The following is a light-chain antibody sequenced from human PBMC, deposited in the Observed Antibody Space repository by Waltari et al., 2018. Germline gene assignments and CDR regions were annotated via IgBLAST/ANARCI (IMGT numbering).Light chain of an antibody. Sequence: EIVLTQSPGTLSLSPGERATLSCRASQSIGRYLVWYQQKPGQAPRLLIYGASSRAAGIPDRFSGSGSVTDFSLTISRLEPEDFAVYYCQNHERLPAVFGQGTKVEIK. V-gene: IGKV3-20*01. CDR1: QSIGRY. CDR2: GAS. J-gene: IGKJ1*01. CDR3: QNHERLPAV.